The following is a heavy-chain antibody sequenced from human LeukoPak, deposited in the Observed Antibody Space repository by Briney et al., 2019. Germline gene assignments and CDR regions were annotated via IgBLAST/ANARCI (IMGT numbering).Heavy chain of an antibody. D-gene: IGHD6-25*01. CDR3: ARDLSSGGWTLEFNY. CDR2: ISAHSGNT. V-gene: IGHV1-18*04. CDR1: GYMFTTYG. J-gene: IGHJ4*02. Sequence: ASVKVSCKTSGYMFTTYGITWVRQAPGQGLQWMGWISAHSGNTKYAEKFQGRVTLTTDTSTSTAYLELESLTSDDTAVYYCARDLSSGGWTLEFNYWGQGTQVTVAS.